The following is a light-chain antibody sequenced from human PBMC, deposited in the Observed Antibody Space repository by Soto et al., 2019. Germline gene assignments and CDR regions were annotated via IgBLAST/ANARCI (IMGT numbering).Light chain of an antibody. CDR1: QSVSSTY. V-gene: IGKV3-20*01. CDR2: GAS. J-gene: IGKJ1*01. CDR3: QQYGGSRWT. Sequence: EIVLTQSPGTLSLSPGERATLSCRASQSVSSTYLAWYQQKPGQAPRLLIYGASNRATGSPDRFSGSGSGTDFTFTISRLEPEDFAVYYCQQYGGSRWTFGQGTRVDI.